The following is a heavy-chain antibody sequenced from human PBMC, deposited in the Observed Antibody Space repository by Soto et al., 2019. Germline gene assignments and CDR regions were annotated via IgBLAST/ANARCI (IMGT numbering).Heavy chain of an antibody. V-gene: IGHV4-59*13. CDR2: IYYSGST. CDR1: GGSISSYY. J-gene: IGHJ5*02. D-gene: IGHD3-3*01. Sequence: PSETLSLTCTVSGGSISSYYWSWIRQPPGKGLEWIGYIYYSGSTNYNPSLKSRVTISVDTSKNQFSLKLSSVTAADTAVYYCARAVFLEWLFPFPAVWFAPWGQGTLVTVSS. CDR3: ARAVFLEWLFPFPAVWFAP.